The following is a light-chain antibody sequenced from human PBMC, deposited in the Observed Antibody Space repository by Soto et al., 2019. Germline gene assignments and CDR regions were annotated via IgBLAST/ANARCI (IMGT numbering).Light chain of an antibody. Sequence: EIVMNQSPATLSVSTGERATLSCRASQSISNDLAWYQQRPGQAPRLLIYDASTRATGIPDRFTGSGSGTDFTLTISRLEPEDFAVYYCQHYDSLSFGQGRRLEIK. CDR2: DAS. CDR1: QSISND. J-gene: IGKJ5*01. CDR3: QHYDSLS. V-gene: IGKV3D-15*01.